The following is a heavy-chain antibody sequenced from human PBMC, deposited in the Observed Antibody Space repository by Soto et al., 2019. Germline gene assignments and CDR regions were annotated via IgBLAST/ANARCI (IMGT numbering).Heavy chain of an antibody. CDR1: GGSFSGYY. D-gene: IGHD3-10*01. CDR2: INHSGST. V-gene: IGHV4-34*01. J-gene: IGHJ3*01. Sequence: QVQLQQWGAGLLKPSETLSLTCAVYGGSFSGYYWSWIRQPPGKGLEWIGEINHSGSTNYNPSLKRRVTISVDTSKTQFSLKLSSVTAADTAVYYCARRITMVRGVIPWGQGTMVTVSS. CDR3: ARRITMVRGVIP.